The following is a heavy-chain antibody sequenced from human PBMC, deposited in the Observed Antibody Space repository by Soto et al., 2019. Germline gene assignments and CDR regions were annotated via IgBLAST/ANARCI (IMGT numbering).Heavy chain of an antibody. V-gene: IGHV4-30-2*06. Sequence: KPSETLSLTCTVSGASISYGGFSWSWIRQSPGKGLEWIGYIPHLENTYFHPSFKSRLTMSIDRSRNQFSLNLSSVTAADRAVYYCVRGGGYDPFDYWGQGVLVTVSS. CDR2: IPHLENT. CDR3: VRGGGYDPFDY. CDR1: GASISYGGFS. D-gene: IGHD5-12*01. J-gene: IGHJ4*02.